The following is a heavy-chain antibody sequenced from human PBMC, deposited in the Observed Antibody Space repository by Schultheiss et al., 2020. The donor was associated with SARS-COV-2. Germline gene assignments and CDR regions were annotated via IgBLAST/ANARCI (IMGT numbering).Heavy chain of an antibody. CDR1: GFTFDDYA. CDR2: ISSNGGST. CDR3: ARVPLAAADPFDY. V-gene: IGHV3-64*04. D-gene: IGHD6-13*01. J-gene: IGHJ4*02. Sequence: GGSLRLSCAASGFTFDDYAMHWVRQAPGKGLEYVSAISSNGGSTYYADCVKGRFTISRDSAKNSLYLQMNSLRAEDTAVYYCARVPLAAADPFDYWGQGTLVTVSS.